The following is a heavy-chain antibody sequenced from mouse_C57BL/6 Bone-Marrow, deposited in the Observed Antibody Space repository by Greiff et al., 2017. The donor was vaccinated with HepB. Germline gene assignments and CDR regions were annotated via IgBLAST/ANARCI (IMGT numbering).Heavy chain of an antibody. CDR2: IDPENGDT. Sequence: EVQLQQSGAELVRPGASVKLSCTASGFNIKDDYMHWVKQRPEQGLEWIGWIDPENGDTEYASKFQGKATITADTSSNTAYLQLSSLTSEDTAVYYCTTKDSSGDFDYWGQGTTLTVSS. CDR3: TTKDSSGDFDY. CDR1: GFNIKDDY. J-gene: IGHJ2*01. D-gene: IGHD3-2*02. V-gene: IGHV14-4*01.